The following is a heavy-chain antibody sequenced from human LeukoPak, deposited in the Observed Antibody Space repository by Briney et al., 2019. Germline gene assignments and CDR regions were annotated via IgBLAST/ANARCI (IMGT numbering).Heavy chain of an antibody. CDR3: AKGSPGGGIDY. V-gene: IGHV3-13*01. CDR1: GFTFSSYD. Sequence: WGSLRLSCAASGFTFSSYDMHWVRQATGKGLEWVSAIGTAGDTYYPGSVKGRFTISRENAKNSLYLQMNSLRAGDTAVYYCAKGSPGGGIDYWGQGTLVTVSS. J-gene: IGHJ4*02. D-gene: IGHD3-10*01. CDR2: IGTAGDT.